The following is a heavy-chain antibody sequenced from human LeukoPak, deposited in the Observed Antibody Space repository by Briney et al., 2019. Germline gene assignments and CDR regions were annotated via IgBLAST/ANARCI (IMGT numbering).Heavy chain of an antibody. CDR1: GGSFSGYY. D-gene: IGHD6-6*01. CDR2: INHSGST. Sequence: PSETLSLTCAVHGGSFSGYYWSWIRQPPGKGLEWIGEINHSGSTNYNPSLKSRVTISVDTSKNQFSLKLSSVTAADTAVYYCARGRNDSSPGEGWFDPWGQGTLVTVSS. J-gene: IGHJ5*02. V-gene: IGHV4-34*01. CDR3: ARGRNDSSPGEGWFDP.